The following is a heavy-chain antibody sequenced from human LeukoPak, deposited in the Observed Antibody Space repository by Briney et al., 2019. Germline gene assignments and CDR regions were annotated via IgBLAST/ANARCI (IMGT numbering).Heavy chain of an antibody. CDR2: IKEDGSDK. D-gene: IGHD4-17*01. Sequence: GGSLRLSCAASGFTFSSFSMSWVRQAPGEGLEWVANIKEDGSDKYYVDSVKGRFTISRDNAKNSLYLQMNSLRAEDTAVYYCAKDGFTTVPNDYWGQGTLVTVSS. CDR3: AKDGFTTVPNDY. CDR1: GFTFSSFS. J-gene: IGHJ4*02. V-gene: IGHV3-7*03.